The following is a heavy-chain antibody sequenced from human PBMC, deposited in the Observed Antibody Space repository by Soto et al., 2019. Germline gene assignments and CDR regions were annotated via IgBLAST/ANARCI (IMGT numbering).Heavy chain of an antibody. CDR3: ARGGVLRDFDWSPPPPNWFDP. CDR1: GGSISSGGYY. J-gene: IGHJ5*02. D-gene: IGHD3-9*01. V-gene: IGHV4-31*03. Sequence: QVQLQESGPGLVKPSQTLSLTCTVSGGSISSGGYYWSWIRQHPGKGLEWIGYIYYSGSTYYNPSLKRRVTISVDTSKNQFSLKLSSVTAADTAVYYCARGGVLRDFDWSPPPPNWFDPWGQGTLVTVSS. CDR2: IYYSGST.